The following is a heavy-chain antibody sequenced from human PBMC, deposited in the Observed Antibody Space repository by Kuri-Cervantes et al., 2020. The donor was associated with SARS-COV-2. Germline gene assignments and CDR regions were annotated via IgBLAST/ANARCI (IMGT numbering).Heavy chain of an antibody. CDR2: INPNTGGT. Sequence: ASVKVSCKASGYTFTDYGIHWVRQAPGEGLEWMGWINPNTGGTNYAQKFQGWVTMTRDTSLSTVYMDLSKMTSGDTAIYYCARGGGVRGLMVMFRWRGAGSLDFWGQGTMVTVS. CDR3: ARGGGVRGLMVMFRWRGAGSLDF. CDR1: GYTFTDYG. V-gene: IGHV1-2*04. J-gene: IGHJ4*02. D-gene: IGHD3-10*01.